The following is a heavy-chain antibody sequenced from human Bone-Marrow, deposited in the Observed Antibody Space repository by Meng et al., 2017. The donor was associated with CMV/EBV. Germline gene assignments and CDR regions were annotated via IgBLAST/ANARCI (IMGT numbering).Heavy chain of an antibody. D-gene: IGHD2-2*01. V-gene: IGHV1-46*01. CDR1: GYTFTSYY. J-gene: IGHJ5*02. CDR3: ARGRGSRYCSSTSCHPFDP. CDR2: INPSGGST. Sequence: ASVKVSCKASGYTFTSYYMHWVRQAPGQGLEWMGIINPSGGSTSYAQKFQGRVTMTRDTSTRTVYMELSSLRSEDTAVYHCARGRGSRYCSSTSCHPFDPWGQGTLVTVPS.